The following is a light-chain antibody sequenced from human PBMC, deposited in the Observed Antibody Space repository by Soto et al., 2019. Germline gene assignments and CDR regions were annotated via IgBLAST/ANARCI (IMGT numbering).Light chain of an antibody. CDR1: QSVTNK. Sequence: EIVMTQSPATLSVSPGERATLSCRASQSVTNKLAWYQQKPGQSPRILIFGASTRATGIPATFSGSGSGTEFTLTINSLQSEDFAVYYCQQYKSWPITFGQGTRLEIK. V-gene: IGKV3-15*01. J-gene: IGKJ5*01. CDR3: QQYKSWPIT. CDR2: GAS.